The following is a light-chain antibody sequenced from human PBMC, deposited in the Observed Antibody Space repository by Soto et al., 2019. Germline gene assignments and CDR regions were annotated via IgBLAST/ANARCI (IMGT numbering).Light chain of an antibody. Sequence: EIVLTQSPGTLSLSPGERATLSCRASQSVSSSYLAWYQQKPGQAPRLLIYGASSSATGIPDRFSGSGSGTDFTLTISRLEPEDLAVYYCQQYGSSPPTFGQGTKGEI. CDR1: QSVSSSY. V-gene: IGKV3-20*01. CDR3: QQYGSSPPT. CDR2: GAS. J-gene: IGKJ1*01.